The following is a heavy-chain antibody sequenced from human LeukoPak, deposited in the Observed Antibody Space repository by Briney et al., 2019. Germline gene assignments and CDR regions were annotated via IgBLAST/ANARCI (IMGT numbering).Heavy chain of an antibody. V-gene: IGHV3-21*01. CDR1: GFTFSNYW. D-gene: IGHD2-21*01. J-gene: IGHJ3*02. CDR3: ARHIIRAFDI. CDR2: ISSSSSYI. Sequence: GGSLRLSCAASGFTFSNYWMSWVRQAPGKGLEWVSSISSSSSYIYYADSVKGRFTISRDNAKNSLYLQMNSLRAEDTAVYYCARHIIRAFDIWGQGTMVTVSS.